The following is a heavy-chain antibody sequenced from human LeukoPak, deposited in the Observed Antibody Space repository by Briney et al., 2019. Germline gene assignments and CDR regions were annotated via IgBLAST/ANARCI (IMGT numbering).Heavy chain of an antibody. Sequence: GGSLRLSCAASGLTFSEYAMTWVRQAPGKGLEWVSVISGSSDSTYYPASVKGRFTISRDNSKNTLYLQLNSLRPEDTAVYYCAKDRIASTLVTAFDCWGQGTLVTVSS. J-gene: IGHJ4*02. CDR3: AKDRIASTLVTAFDC. V-gene: IGHV3-23*01. CDR1: GLTFSEYA. CDR2: ISGSSDST. D-gene: IGHD5-18*01.